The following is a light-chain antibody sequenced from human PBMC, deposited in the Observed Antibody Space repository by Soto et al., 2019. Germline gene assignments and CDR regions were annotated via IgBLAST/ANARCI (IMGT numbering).Light chain of an antibody. CDR1: TGAVASGYY. V-gene: IGLV7-43*01. J-gene: IGLJ2*01. CDR2: SIS. Sequence: QAVVTQEPSLTVSPGGTVTLTCASSTGAVASGYYPNWFQQKPGQAPRALIYSISNKHSWTPARFSGSLLGGKAALTLSGVQPEDEAEYYCLLYYGGAQVFGGGTKLNVL. CDR3: LLYYGGAQV.